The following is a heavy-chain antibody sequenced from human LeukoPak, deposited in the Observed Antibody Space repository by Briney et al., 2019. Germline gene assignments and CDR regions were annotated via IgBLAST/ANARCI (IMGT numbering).Heavy chain of an antibody. CDR3: ARGTITTVTDS. Sequence: SQTLSLTCTVSGGSISSGTYYWSWIRQPAGKGLEWIGRIYTRDSTNCNPSLKSRVTISIDTSKNQFSLKLSSVTAADTAVYYCARGTITTVTDSWGPGTLVTVSS. CDR2: IYTRDST. CDR1: GGSISSGTYY. V-gene: IGHV4-61*02. D-gene: IGHD4-17*01. J-gene: IGHJ4*02.